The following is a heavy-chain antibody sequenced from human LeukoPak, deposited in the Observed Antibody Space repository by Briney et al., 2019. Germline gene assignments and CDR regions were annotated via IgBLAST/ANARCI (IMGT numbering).Heavy chain of an antibody. Sequence: GGSPRLSCAASGFTFSSYWMSWVRQAPGKGLEWVANIKQDGSEKYYVDSVKGRFTISRDNAKNSLYLQMNSLRAEDTAVYYCARKNSSGWYYYYYYMDVWGKGTTVTVS. CDR1: GFTFSSYW. CDR3: ARKNSSGWYYYYYYMDV. CDR2: IKQDGSEK. J-gene: IGHJ6*03. V-gene: IGHV3-7*01. D-gene: IGHD6-19*01.